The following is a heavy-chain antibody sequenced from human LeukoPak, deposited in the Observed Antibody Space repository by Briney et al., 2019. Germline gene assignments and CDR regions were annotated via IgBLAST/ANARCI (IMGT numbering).Heavy chain of an antibody. J-gene: IGHJ5*02. D-gene: IGHD3-10*01. Sequence: PSETLSLTCAVYGGSFSGYYWSWIRQPPGKGLEWIGEINHSGSTNYNPSLKSRVTISVDTSKNQFSLKLSSVTAADTAVYYCARDVPYRDIWFGDHPGVPWGQGTLVTVSS. CDR1: GGSFSGYY. CDR3: ARDVPYRDIWFGDHPGVP. CDR2: INHSGST. V-gene: IGHV4-34*01.